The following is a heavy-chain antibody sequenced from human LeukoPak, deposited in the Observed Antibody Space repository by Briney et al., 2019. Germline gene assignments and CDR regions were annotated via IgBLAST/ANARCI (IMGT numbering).Heavy chain of an antibody. CDR2: ISYDGSNK. CDR1: GFTFSSYT. Sequence: PGRSLRLSCAASGFTFSSYTLQWVRQAPGKGLEWVAVISYDGSNKYYADSVKGRFTISRDNSKNTLDLQMNSLRPEDTAVYYCARWEQLVRRRYYYYGMDVWGQGTTVTVSS. J-gene: IGHJ6*02. D-gene: IGHD6-13*01. V-gene: IGHV3-30-3*01. CDR3: ARWEQLVRRRYYYYGMDV.